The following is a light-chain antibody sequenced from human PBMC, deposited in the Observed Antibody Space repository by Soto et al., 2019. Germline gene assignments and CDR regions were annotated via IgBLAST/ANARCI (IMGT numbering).Light chain of an antibody. J-gene: IGLJ2*01. CDR1: ALPKQY. CDR2: KDS. V-gene: IGLV3-25*03. CDR3: QSANSSGTVV. Sequence: SYELTQPPSVSVSRGQTARITCSGDALPKQYSYWYQQKPGQAPVLVIYKDSERPSGIPERFSGSSSGTTVTLTISGVQAEDEADYYCQSANSSGTVVFGGGTKLTV.